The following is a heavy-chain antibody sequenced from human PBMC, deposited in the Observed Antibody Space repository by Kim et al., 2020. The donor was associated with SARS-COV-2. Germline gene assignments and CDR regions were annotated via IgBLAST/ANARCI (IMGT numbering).Heavy chain of an antibody. CDR1: GFVFSSYA. J-gene: IGHJ6*02. V-gene: IGHV3-33*06. Sequence: GGSLRLSCAASGFVFSSYAMHWVRQAPGKGLEWVAVICYDGRYKHYVDSLKGRFTISRDNSKNTVYLQLNSLRAEDTDVYYCAKDNDRGSYGYYYGMEVWGQGTTVTVSS. CDR2: ICYDGRYK. CDR3: AKDNDRGSYGYYYGMEV. D-gene: IGHD3-16*01.